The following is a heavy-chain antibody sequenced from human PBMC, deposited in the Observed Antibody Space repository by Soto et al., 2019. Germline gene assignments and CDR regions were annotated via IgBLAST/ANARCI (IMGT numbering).Heavy chain of an antibody. CDR1: GFSFSDHY. J-gene: IGHJ4*02. D-gene: IGHD2-15*01. CDR3: LSGFCNGGNCYSSPGNY. CDR2: IRNKAESYTT. Sequence: EVHLVESGGGLGQPGGSLRLSCTASGFSFSDHYMDWVRQAPGKGLEWVGRIRNKAESYTTYYAASVKGRFIISRDDARSSLYLQMNSLKTEDTAVYHCLSGFCNGGNCYSSPGNYWGQGTPVTVSS. V-gene: IGHV3-72*01.